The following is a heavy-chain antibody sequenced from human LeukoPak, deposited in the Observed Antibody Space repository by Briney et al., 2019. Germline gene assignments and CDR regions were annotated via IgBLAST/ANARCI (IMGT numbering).Heavy chain of an antibody. CDR3: ARVPKWELLDAFDI. CDR2: INSDGSST. V-gene: IGHV3-74*01. Sequence: GGSLRLSCAASGFTFSSYWMHWVRQAPGKGLVWVSRINSDGSSTSYANSAKRRFTASTDNATNTLYLQMNSLRAEDTAVYYCARVPKWELLDAFDIWGQGTMVTVSS. CDR1: GFTFSSYW. D-gene: IGHD1-26*01. J-gene: IGHJ3*02.